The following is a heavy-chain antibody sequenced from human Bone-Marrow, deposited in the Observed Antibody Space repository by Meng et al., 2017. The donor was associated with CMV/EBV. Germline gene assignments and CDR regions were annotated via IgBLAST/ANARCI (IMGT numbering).Heavy chain of an antibody. CDR3: ARDIVVVPAAIWGYYYYGMDV. CDR2: IIPIFGTA. J-gene: IGHJ6*02. D-gene: IGHD2-2*01. CDR1: GGTFSSYA. Sequence: SVKVSCKASGGTFSSYAISWVRQAPGQGLEWMGGIIPIFGTANYAQKFQGRVTITTDESTSTAYMELSSLRSEDTAVYYCARDIVVVPAAIWGYYYYGMDVWGQGTTVTVPS. V-gene: IGHV1-69*05.